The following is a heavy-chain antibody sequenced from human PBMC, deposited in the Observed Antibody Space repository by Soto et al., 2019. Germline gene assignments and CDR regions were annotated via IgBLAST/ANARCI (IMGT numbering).Heavy chain of an antibody. J-gene: IGHJ6*02. CDR2: IKQDGSEK. V-gene: IGHV3-7*03. D-gene: IGHD6-13*01. Sequence: EVQLVESGGGLVQPGGSLRLSCAASGFTFSSYWMSWVRQAPGKGLEWVANIKQDGSEKYYVDSVKGRFTISRDNAKNSLYLQMNSLRAEDTAVYYCARDLRIAAAGALYYYYGRDVWGQGTTVTVSS. CDR3: ARDLRIAAAGALYYYYGRDV. CDR1: GFTFSSYW.